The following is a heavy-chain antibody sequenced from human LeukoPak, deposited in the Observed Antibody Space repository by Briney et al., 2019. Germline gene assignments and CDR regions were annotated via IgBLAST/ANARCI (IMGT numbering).Heavy chain of an antibody. D-gene: IGHD6-19*01. CDR1: GLTFSSYA. J-gene: IGHJ4*02. CDR2: ISGSGGST. Sequence: GGSLRLSCAASGLTFSSYAMSWVRQAPGKGLEWVSAISGSGGSTYYADSVKGRFTISRDNSKNTVYLQMNSLRAEDTAVYYCAKVPVAGRGSYWGQGTLVTVSS. CDR3: AKVPVAGRGSY. V-gene: IGHV3-23*01.